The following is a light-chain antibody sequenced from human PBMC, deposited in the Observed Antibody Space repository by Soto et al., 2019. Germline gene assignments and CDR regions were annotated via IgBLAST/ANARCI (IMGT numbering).Light chain of an antibody. CDR3: QPYNSYST. CDR1: QSISSW. J-gene: IGKJ3*01. Sequence: DIQMTQSPSTLSASLGDIVTITCRSSQSISSWLAWYQQKPGKAPKLLIYDASSLESGVPSRFSGSASGTEFTHSISSVQPDDFVTYFCQPYNSYSTFGPGTKVDIK. CDR2: DAS. V-gene: IGKV1-5*01.